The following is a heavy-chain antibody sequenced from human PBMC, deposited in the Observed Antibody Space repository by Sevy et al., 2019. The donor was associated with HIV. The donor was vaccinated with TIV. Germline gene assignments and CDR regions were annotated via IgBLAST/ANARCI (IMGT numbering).Heavy chain of an antibody. D-gene: IGHD3-22*01. CDR1: GFSFDSYG. Sequence: GGSLRLSCAVSGFSFDSYGMTWVRQAPGKGLEWVSAISGSGTRTYYADSVKGRFIISRDNSKNTLDLQMNSLRAEDTAIYLCAKGGGGHYDPDEIAYYFYYYNMDVWGKGTTVTVSS. J-gene: IGHJ6*03. V-gene: IGHV3-23*01. CDR2: ISGSGTRT. CDR3: AKGGGGHYDPDEIAYYFYYYNMDV.